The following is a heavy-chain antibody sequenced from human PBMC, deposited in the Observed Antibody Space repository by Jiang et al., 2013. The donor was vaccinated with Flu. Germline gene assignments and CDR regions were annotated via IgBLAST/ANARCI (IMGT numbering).Heavy chain of an antibody. CDR1: GGSISSVVST. CDR2: LSHGTT. J-gene: IGHJ6*02. Sequence: PGLVKPSQTLSLTCTVSGGSISSVVSTGAGSASTQEGPGVDWEHLSHGTTYXNPSLKSRFIISVDTSKNQFSLRLSSVTAADTAVYYCARIDYSGYDLHYYFGMDVWGQGTTVSVSS. D-gene: IGHD5-12*01. V-gene: IGHV4-31*03. CDR3: ARIDYSGYDLHYYFGMDV.